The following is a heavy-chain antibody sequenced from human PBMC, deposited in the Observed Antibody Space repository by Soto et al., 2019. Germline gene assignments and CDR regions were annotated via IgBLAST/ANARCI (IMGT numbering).Heavy chain of an antibody. Sequence: SETLSLTCAVYGGSFSGHYWSWIRQSPGKGLEWIGEINHSGSTNQNPSLKSRVTISVDTSKNQFSLKLKSVTAADTAVYYCARSITMILVVQGDAPDKYYFDSWGQGTQVTVSS. CDR3: ARSITMILVVQGDAPDKYYFDS. D-gene: IGHD3-22*01. CDR1: GGSFSGHY. CDR2: INHSGST. J-gene: IGHJ4*02. V-gene: IGHV4-34*01.